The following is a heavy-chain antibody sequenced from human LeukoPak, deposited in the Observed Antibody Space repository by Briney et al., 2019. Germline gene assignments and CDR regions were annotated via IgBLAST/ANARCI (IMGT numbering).Heavy chain of an antibody. D-gene: IGHD2-2*01. V-gene: IGHV4-59*01. CDR2: IYYSGST. J-gene: IGHJ4*02. Sequence: PSETLSLTCTVSGDSMSNYYWSWIRQPPGKGLEWIGYIYYSGSTSYNPSLKSRVTISEDTSKNQFSLKLSSVTAADMAVYYCARSVVLYYFDYWGQGTLVTVSS. CDR1: GDSMSNYY. CDR3: ARSVVLYYFDY.